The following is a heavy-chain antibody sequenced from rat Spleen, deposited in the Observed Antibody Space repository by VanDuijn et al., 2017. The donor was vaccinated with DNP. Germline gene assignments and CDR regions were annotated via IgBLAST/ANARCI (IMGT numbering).Heavy chain of an antibody. CDR1: GFTFSDYY. D-gene: IGHD4-3*01. V-gene: IGHV5-22*01. Sequence: EVQLVESGGGLVQPGRSLKLSCAASGFTFSDYYMAWVRQAPKKGLEWVAAIISSGGSTYYPNSVKGRFTISSDNAKNTLYLQMNSLRSEDMATYYCVRWNSGHFDYWGQGVMVTVSS. CDR2: IISSGGST. J-gene: IGHJ2*01. CDR3: VRWNSGHFDY.